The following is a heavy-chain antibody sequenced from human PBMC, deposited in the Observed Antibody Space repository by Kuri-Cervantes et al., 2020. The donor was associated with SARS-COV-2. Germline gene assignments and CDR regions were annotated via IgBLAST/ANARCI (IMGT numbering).Heavy chain of an antibody. Sequence: GESLKISCAASGFTFSSYGMHLVRQAPGKGLEWVAVIWYDGSNKYYADSVKGRFTISRDNSKNMLYLQMKSLRSEDTAVYYCAKDCSSTSCDDAFDFWGQGTMVTFSS. J-gene: IGHJ3*01. CDR3: AKDCSSTSCDDAFDF. V-gene: IGHV3-33*06. CDR2: IWYDGSNK. CDR1: GFTFSSYG. D-gene: IGHD2-2*01.